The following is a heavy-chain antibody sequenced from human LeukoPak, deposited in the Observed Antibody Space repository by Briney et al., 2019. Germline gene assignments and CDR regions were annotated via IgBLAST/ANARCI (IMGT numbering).Heavy chain of an antibody. D-gene: IGHD3/OR15-3a*01. CDR3: ARVDSTKFDY. V-gene: IGHV4-34*01. J-gene: IGHJ4*02. CDR2: INHSGST. CDR1: GGSFSGYY. Sequence: TSETLSLTCAVYGGSFSGYYWSWIRQPPGKGLGWIGEINHSGSTNYNPSLKSRVTISVDTSKNQFSLKLSSVTAADTAVYYCARVDSTKFDYWGQGTLVTVSS.